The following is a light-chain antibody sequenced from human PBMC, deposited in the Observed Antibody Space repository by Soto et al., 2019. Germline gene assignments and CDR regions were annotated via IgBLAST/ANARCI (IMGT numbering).Light chain of an antibody. CDR3: QQRSNSPLT. J-gene: IGKJ4*01. CDR2: DAS. CDR1: QAISSY. V-gene: IGKV3-11*01. Sequence: DIVFTQSPATLSSSPGERATLSCRASQAISSYLAWYHQKPGQAPKVLIYDASNRATGLPGRFSGSGSGTDFTLTISSLEPDDFAVYYCQQRSNSPLTFGEGTKVDIK.